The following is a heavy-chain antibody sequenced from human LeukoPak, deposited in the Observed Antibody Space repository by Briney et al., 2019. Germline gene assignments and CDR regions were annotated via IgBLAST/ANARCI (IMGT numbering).Heavy chain of an antibody. J-gene: IGHJ3*01. V-gene: IGHV1-2*02. CDR3: ARDQYHAFDL. CDR2: INPNSGDT. CDR1: GGTFSSYA. Sequence: ASVKVSCKASGGTFSSYAISWVRQAPGQGLEWMGWINPNSGDTNYAQNFQGRVTMTRDTSISTAYMELTNLRFDDTAVYSCARDQYHAFDLWGQGTTVTVSS. D-gene: IGHD2-2*02.